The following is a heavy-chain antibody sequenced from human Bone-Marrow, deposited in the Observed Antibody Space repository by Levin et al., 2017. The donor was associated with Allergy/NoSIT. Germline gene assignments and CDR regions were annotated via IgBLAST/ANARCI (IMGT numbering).Heavy chain of an antibody. CDR2: IFSSGHS. J-gene: IGHJ5*02. V-gene: IGHV4-4*07. CDR1: GGSINTYY. D-gene: IGHD1-26*01. Sequence: SQTLSLTCIVSGGSINTYYWSWIRQPAGKGLEWIGRIFSSGHSDYNSSLKRRVTMSIDTSKNQFSLRLTSVTAADTAVYYCAGSGSLIVGDGGWFDPWGQGTLVTVSS. CDR3: AGSGSLIVGDGGWFDP.